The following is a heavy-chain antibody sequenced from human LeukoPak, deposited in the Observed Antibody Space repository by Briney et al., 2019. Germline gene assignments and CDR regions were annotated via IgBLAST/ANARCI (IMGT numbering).Heavy chain of an antibody. CDR2: IKPDGSEK. CDR3: ARGSGGPDY. CDR1: GFTFSHYW. V-gene: IGHV3-7*01. D-gene: IGHD6-19*01. J-gene: IGHJ4*02. Sequence: GGSLRLSCAASGFTFSHYWMWWVRQAPGKGLEWVANIKPDGSEKYYLDSVKGRFTISRDNAKNSLYLEMNSLRAEDTAVYYCARGSGGPDYWGQGTLVTVSS.